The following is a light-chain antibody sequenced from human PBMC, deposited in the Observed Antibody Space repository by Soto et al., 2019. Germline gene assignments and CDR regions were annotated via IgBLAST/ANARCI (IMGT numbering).Light chain of an antibody. CDR2: DTS. Sequence: EILLTQSPATLSLSPGERATLSCRASQSVSSNLPWYQQKPGQAPRLLIYDTSNRATGVPARFSGSGSGTDFTLTISSLEPEDFAVYYCQQRYNWPPITFGQGTRLEIK. CDR3: QQRYNWPPIT. CDR1: QSVSSN. J-gene: IGKJ5*01. V-gene: IGKV3-11*01.